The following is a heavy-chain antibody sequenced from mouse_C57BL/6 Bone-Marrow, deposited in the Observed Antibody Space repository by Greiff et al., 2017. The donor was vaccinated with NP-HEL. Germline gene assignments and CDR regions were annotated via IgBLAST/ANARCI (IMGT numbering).Heavy chain of an antibody. CDR1: GFTFSDYY. CDR3: ASPIYYGYDMDY. D-gene: IGHD2-2*01. CDR2: ISNGGGST. J-gene: IGHJ4*01. V-gene: IGHV5-12*01. Sequence: EVQLMESGGGLVQPGGSLKLSCAASGFTFSDYYMYWVRQTPEKRLEWVAYISNGGGSTYYPDTVKGRFTISRDNAKNTLYLQMSRLKSEDTAMYYCASPIYYGYDMDYWGQGTSVTVSS.